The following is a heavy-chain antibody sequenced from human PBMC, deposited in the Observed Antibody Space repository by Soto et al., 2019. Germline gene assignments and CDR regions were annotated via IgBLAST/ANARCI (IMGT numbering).Heavy chain of an antibody. J-gene: IGHJ5*02. V-gene: IGHV1-69*01. CDR1: GGTFSSYA. D-gene: IGHD4-17*01. CDR2: IIPIFGTA. Sequence: QVQLVQSGAEVKKPGSSVKVSCKASGGTFSSYAISWVRQAPGQGLEWMGGIIPIFGTANYAQKFQGRVTMTADESTSTAYMELSSLRSEDTAVYYCARYGDYDHLRWFDPWGQGTLVTVSS. CDR3: ARYGDYDHLRWFDP.